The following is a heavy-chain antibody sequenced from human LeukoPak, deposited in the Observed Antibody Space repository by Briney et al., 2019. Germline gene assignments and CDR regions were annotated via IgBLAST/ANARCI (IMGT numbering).Heavy chain of an antibody. CDR3: ARLQTSYRDGYNFNYFDF. Sequence: GGSLRLSCVASGFTFTNYRMNWVRQAPGEGLEWVSYISIGSDTIYYADSVKGRFSISRDNAENSLYLQMNSLRDEDTAVYYCARLQTSYRDGYNFNYFDFWGQGTLVTVSS. CDR1: GFTFTNYR. V-gene: IGHV3-48*02. J-gene: IGHJ4*02. CDR2: ISIGSDTI. D-gene: IGHD5-24*01.